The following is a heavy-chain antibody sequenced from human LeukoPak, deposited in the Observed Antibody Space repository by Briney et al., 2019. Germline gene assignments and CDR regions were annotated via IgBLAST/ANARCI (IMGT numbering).Heavy chain of an antibody. CDR1: GYTFTGYY. CDR2: VNPDNDGT. CDR3: ARYSVDYGPWFPEF. Sequence: ASVKVSCKTSGYTFTGYYVNWVRQAPGQGLEWMGWVNPDNDGTHFSQKFQGRVTVTRDTSISTAYMELNRLTSDDTAVYYCARYSVDYGPWFPEFWGQGTLVTVSS. D-gene: IGHD3-16*01. V-gene: IGHV1-2*02. J-gene: IGHJ4*02.